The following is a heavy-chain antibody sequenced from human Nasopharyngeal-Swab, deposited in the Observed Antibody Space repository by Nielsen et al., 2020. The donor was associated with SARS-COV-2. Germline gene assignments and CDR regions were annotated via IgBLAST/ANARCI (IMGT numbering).Heavy chain of an antibody. CDR3: ARGPYDFWSGYPHYFDY. J-gene: IGHJ4*02. Sequence: GESLKISCAASGFTFSSYGMHWVRQAPGKGPEWVAIIWYDGSNKYYADSVKGRFTISRDNSKNTLYLQINSLRAEDTAVYYCARGPYDFWSGYPHYFDYWGQGTLVTVSS. V-gene: IGHV3-33*01. CDR2: IWYDGSNK. CDR1: GFTFSSYG. D-gene: IGHD3-3*01.